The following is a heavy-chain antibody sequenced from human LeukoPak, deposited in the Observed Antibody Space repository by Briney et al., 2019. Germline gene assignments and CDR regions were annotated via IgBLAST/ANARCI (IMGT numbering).Heavy chain of an antibody. Sequence: PGGSLRLSCAASGFTFSDYHMNWIRQAPGKGLEWISYISGSGSIIYYADSVKGRFTISRDNAKNSLYLQMNSLRAEDTAVYYCARSGMATNWGQGTLVTVSS. D-gene: IGHD5-24*01. CDR3: ARSGMATN. V-gene: IGHV3-11*01. J-gene: IGHJ4*02. CDR1: GFTFSDYH. CDR2: ISGSGSII.